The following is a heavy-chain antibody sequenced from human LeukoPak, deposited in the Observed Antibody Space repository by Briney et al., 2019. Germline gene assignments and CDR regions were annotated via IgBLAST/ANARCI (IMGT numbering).Heavy chain of an antibody. CDR3: AKGTPGRQWELLRFDAFDI. Sequence: GGSLRLSCAASGFTFSSYAMSWVRQAPGKGLEWVSAISGSGGSTYYADSVKGRFTISRDNSKNTLYLQMNSLRAEDTAVYYCAKGTPGRQWELLRFDAFDIWGQGTMVTASS. D-gene: IGHD1-26*01. CDR2: ISGSGGST. V-gene: IGHV3-23*01. CDR1: GFTFSSYA. J-gene: IGHJ3*02.